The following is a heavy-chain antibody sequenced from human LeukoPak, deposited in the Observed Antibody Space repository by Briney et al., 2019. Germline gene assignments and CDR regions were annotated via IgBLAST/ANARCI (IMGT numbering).Heavy chain of an antibody. Sequence: GGSLRLSCAASGFTFSSYSMNWVRQAPGKGLEWVSSISSSSSYIYYADSVKGRFTISRDNAKNSLYLQMNSLRAEDTAVYYCARGLRWLPDADDFDYWGQGTLVTVSS. J-gene: IGHJ4*02. CDR2: ISSSSSYI. CDR1: GFTFSSYS. V-gene: IGHV3-21*01. D-gene: IGHD5-24*01. CDR3: ARGLRWLPDADDFDY.